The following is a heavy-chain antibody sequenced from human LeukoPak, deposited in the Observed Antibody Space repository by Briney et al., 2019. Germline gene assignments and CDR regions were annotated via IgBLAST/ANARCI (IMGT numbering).Heavy chain of an antibody. J-gene: IGHJ4*02. CDR2: FDPEDGET. V-gene: IGHV1-24*01. CDR1: GYTLTELS. D-gene: IGHD6-19*01. CDR3: ATLWYSSGWYTN. Sequence: ASVKVSCKVSGYTLTELSMHWVRQAPGKGLEWMGGFDPEDGETIYAQKLQGRVTMTEDTSTDTAYMELSSLRSEDTAVYYCATLWYSSGWYTNWGQGTLVTVSS.